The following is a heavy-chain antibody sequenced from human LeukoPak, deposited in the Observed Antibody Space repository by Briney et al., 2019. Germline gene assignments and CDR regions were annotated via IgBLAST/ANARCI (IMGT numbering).Heavy chain of an antibody. CDR2: ISGSGGNT. Sequence: GGSLRLSCAASGFTFSSRAMSWVRQAPGKGLEWVSAISGSGGNTYDGDSVKGRFSISRDNTKNMLYLQMNSLRVEDTAVYYCAKKEIRTVVPGGLDCWGQGTLVTVSS. J-gene: IGHJ4*02. D-gene: IGHD4-23*01. CDR3: AKKEIRTVVPGGLDC. CDR1: GFTFSSRA. V-gene: IGHV3-23*01.